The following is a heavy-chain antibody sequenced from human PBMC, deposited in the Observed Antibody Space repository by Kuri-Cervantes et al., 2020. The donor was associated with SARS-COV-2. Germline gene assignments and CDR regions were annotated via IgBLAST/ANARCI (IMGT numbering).Heavy chain of an antibody. CDR1: GFTFTSHA. CDR2: ISYDGSNK. Sequence: GESLKISCAVSGFTFTSHAMHWVRQAPGKGLEWVALISYDGSNKFYADSVKGRFTISRDNAKNSLYLQMNSLRAEDTAVYYCARDLGYCSSTSCYTSELDYWGQGTLVTVSS. CDR3: ARDLGYCSSTSCYTSELDY. D-gene: IGHD2-2*02. J-gene: IGHJ4*02. V-gene: IGHV3-30*03.